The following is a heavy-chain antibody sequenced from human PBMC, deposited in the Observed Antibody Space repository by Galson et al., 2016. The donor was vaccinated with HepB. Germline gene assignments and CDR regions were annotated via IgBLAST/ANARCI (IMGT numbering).Heavy chain of an antibody. CDR1: GYTFPSHV. CDR3: ARGSSKLDWVLGYHYSYGMDV. Sequence: SVNVSCKASGYTFPSHVISWVRQAPGQGLEWMAWISAYNGDTKYAQKFQGRVTITTDTSTTTAYMELRSLRPDETAVYYCARGSSKLDWVLGYHYSYGMDVWGQGTAVTVFS. CDR2: ISAYNGDT. D-gene: IGHD3/OR15-3a*01. V-gene: IGHV1-18*01. J-gene: IGHJ6*02.